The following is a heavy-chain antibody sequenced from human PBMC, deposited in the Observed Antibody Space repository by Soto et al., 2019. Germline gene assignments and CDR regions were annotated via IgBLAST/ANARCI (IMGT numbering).Heavy chain of an antibody. D-gene: IGHD3-3*01. J-gene: IGHJ6*02. CDR3: ARSGFTIFGVVIEPQSGTYYYYGMDV. V-gene: IGHV1-69*06. CDR1: GGTFSSYA. Sequence: SVKVSCKASGGTFSSYAISWVRQAPGQGLEWMGGIIPIFGTANYAQKFQGRVTITADKSTSTAYMELSSLRSADTAVYYCARSGFTIFGVVIEPQSGTYYYYGMDVWGQGTTVTVSS. CDR2: IIPIFGTA.